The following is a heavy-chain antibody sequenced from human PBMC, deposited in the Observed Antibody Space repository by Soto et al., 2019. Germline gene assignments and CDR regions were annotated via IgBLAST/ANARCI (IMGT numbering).Heavy chain of an antibody. Sequence: GGSLRLPCAASGFTFSSHSISWVRQAPGKGLEWVSAISGSGGSTYYADSVKGRFTISRDNSKNTLYLQMNSLRAEDTAVYYCAKFTFGAGWDAFDIWGQGTMVTVSS. J-gene: IGHJ3*02. CDR3: AKFTFGAGWDAFDI. CDR1: GFTFSSHS. D-gene: IGHD3-16*01. CDR2: ISGSGGST. V-gene: IGHV3-23*01.